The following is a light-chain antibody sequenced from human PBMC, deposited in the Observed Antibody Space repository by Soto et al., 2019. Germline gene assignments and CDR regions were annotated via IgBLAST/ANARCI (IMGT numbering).Light chain of an antibody. Sequence: QSALTQPPSASGSPGQSVTISCTGTSSDVGAYNYVSWYQHRPGKAPKLMIYEVTKRPSGVPDRFSGAKSGNTASLTVSGLQADDEDDYYCTTYAGTNNVPYVFGTGTKLTVL. CDR2: EVT. V-gene: IGLV2-8*01. CDR3: TTYAGTNNVPYV. CDR1: SSDVGAYNY. J-gene: IGLJ1*01.